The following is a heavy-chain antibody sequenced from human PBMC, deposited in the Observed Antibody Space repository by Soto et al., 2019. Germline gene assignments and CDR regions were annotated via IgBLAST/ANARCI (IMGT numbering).Heavy chain of an antibody. CDR1: GFTFSSYE. CDR3: ARGDNRRGHFYYGLNV. V-gene: IGHV3-48*03. Sequence: DVHLVESGGGLVQPRGSLRLCCAASGFTFSSYEMNWVRQAPGEGLEWISYISSSGSSIYYADSVKGRYTISRGNSKNSLYLQMNSLRAEDTAVYYCARGDNRRGHFYYGLNVWGQGTTVTVSS. J-gene: IGHJ6*02. CDR2: ISSSGSSI.